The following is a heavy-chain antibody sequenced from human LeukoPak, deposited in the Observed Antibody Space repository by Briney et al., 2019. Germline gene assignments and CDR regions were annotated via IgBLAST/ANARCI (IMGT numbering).Heavy chain of an antibody. CDR2: IYSGGST. V-gene: IGHV3-66*02. Sequence: GGSLRLSCAASGFTFSSYAMSWVRQAPGKGLEWVSVIYSGGSTYYADSVKGRFTISRDNSKNTLYLQMNSLRAEDTAVYYCARGPLDYGDYTFDYWGQGTLVTVSS. CDR1: GFTFSSYA. CDR3: ARGPLDYGDYTFDY. D-gene: IGHD4-17*01. J-gene: IGHJ4*02.